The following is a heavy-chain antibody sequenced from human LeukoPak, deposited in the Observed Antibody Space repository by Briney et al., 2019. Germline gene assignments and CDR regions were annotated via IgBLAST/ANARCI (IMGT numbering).Heavy chain of an antibody. CDR3: ARDNNNLFDY. V-gene: IGHV3-7*01. CDR2: IKQDGSEQ. Sequence: PGGSLRLSCAASGFTFSYYYMSWVRQAPGKGLEWVANIKQDGSEQYYVDSVKGRFTIPKDNAKNSLSLQMNSLRAEDTAMYFCARDNNNLFDYWGQGTLVTVSS. D-gene: IGHD1/OR15-1a*01. CDR1: GFTFSYYY. J-gene: IGHJ4*02.